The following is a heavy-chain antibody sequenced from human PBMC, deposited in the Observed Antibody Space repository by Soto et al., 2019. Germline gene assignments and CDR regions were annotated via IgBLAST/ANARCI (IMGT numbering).Heavy chain of an antibody. Sequence: ASVKVSCKASGGTFSSYTISWVRQAPGQGLEWMGRIIPILGIANYAQKFQGRVTITADKSTSTAYMELSSLRSEDTAVYYCARDAGETTQWFDPWGQGTLVTVSS. D-gene: IGHD4-17*01. V-gene: IGHV1-69*04. CDR2: IIPILGIA. CDR1: GGTFSSYT. J-gene: IGHJ5*02. CDR3: ARDAGETTQWFDP.